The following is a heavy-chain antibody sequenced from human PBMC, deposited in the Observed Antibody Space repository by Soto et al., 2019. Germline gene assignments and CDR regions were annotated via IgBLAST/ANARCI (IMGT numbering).Heavy chain of an antibody. Sequence: QVQLVESGGGVVQPGRSLRLSCAASGFTFSSYAMHWVRQAPGKGLEWVAVISYDGSNKYYADSVKGRFTISRDNSKNTLYLQMNSLRAEDTAVYYCVRAEDGSSWLWIDYWGQGTLVTVSS. CDR3: VRAEDGSSWLWIDY. V-gene: IGHV3-30-3*01. D-gene: IGHD6-13*01. CDR2: ISYDGSNK. CDR1: GFTFSSYA. J-gene: IGHJ4*02.